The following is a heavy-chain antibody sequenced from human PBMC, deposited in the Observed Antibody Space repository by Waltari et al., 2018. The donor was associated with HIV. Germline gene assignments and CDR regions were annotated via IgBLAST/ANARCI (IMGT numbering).Heavy chain of an antibody. J-gene: IGHJ4*02. CDR2: ISYDGRNK. Sequence: QVQLVESGGGVVQPGRSLRLSCAASGFRFSREAMPWVRQAPGKGLEWVAAISYDGRNKFYADSVKGRFTISRDNSKNTVYVEMSSLSPEDTAVYFCARDAAPPEYWGQGTLVTVSS. V-gene: IGHV3-30*04. CDR3: ARDAAPPEY. CDR1: GFRFSREA.